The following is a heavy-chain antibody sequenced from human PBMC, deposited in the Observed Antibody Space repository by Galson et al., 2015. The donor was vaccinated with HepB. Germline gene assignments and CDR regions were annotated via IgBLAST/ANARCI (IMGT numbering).Heavy chain of an antibody. CDR2: ISYDGSNK. D-gene: IGHD2-15*01. CDR3: ARDRGWGHIVVVAPPDY. CDR1: GFTFSSYA. J-gene: IGHJ4*02. V-gene: IGHV3-30-3*01. Sequence: SLRLSCAASGFTFSSYAMHWVRQAPGKGLEWVAVISYDGSNKYYADSVKGRFTISRDNSKNTLYLQMNSLRAEDTAVYYCARDRGWGHIVVVAPPDYWGQGTLVTVSS.